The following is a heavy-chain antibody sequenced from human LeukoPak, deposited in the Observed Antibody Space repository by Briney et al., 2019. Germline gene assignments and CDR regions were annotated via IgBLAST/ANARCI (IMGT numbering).Heavy chain of an antibody. CDR3: AGTGYGSGSYYNVRDYMDV. Sequence: GGSLRLSCAASGFTFSSYAMSWVRQAPGKGLEWVSGISGSDGSTNYADSVKGRFTISRENSKNTLYLQMNSLRAEDTAVYYCAGTGYGSGSYYNVRDYMDVWGKGTTVTISS. CDR1: GFTFSSYA. D-gene: IGHD3-10*01. CDR2: ISGSDGST. V-gene: IGHV3-23*01. J-gene: IGHJ6*03.